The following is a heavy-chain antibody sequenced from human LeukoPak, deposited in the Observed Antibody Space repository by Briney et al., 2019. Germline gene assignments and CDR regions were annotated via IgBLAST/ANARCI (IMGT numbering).Heavy chain of an antibody. J-gene: IGHJ2*01. CDR2: ITSSSSYT. CDR1: GFTFTDYY. D-gene: IGHD5-12*01. Sequence: PGGSLRLSCAASGFTFTDYYMSWIRQAPGKGLEWVSYITSSSSYTNYAESVKGRFTISRDNAKTSLYLQMNSLRAEDTAVYYYARGPVDRVATITWYFDLWGRDTLVTVSS. V-gene: IGHV3-11*06. CDR3: ARGPVDRVATITWYFDL.